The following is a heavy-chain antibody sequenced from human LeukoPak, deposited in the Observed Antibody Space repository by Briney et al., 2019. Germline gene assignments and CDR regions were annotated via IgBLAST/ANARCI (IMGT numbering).Heavy chain of an antibody. CDR3: ARVYSSGWPPNSYFDY. CDR1: GFTFSSYG. J-gene: IGHJ4*02. Sequence: GGSLRLSCAASGFTFSSYGMHWVRQAPGKGLEWVAFIRYDGSNKFYADSVKGRFTISRDNSKNTLYLQMNSLRAEDTAVYYCARVYSSGWPPNSYFDYWGQGTLVTVSS. V-gene: IGHV3-30*02. CDR2: IRYDGSNK. D-gene: IGHD6-19*01.